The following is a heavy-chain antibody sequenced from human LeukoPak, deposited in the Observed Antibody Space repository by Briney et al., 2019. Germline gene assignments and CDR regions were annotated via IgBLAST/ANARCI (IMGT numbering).Heavy chain of an antibody. J-gene: IGHJ4*02. V-gene: IGHV1-8*03. CDR1: GYTFTSYD. CDR2: MNPNSGNT. CDR3: ARWGRGPLLTGSSGWYGGDY. D-gene: IGHD6-19*01. Sequence: ASVKVSCKASGYTFTSYDINWVRQATGQGLEWMGWMNPNSGNTGYAQKFQGRVTITRNTSISTAYMELSSLRSEDTAVYYCARWGRGPLLTGSSGWYGGDYWGQGTLVTVSS.